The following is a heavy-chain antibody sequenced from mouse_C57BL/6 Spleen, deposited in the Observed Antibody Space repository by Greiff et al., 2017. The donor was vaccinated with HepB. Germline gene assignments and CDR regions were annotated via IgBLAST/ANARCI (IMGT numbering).Heavy chain of an antibody. D-gene: IGHD2-2*01. CDR3: ARSGLSTMVPLFDY. CDR1: GYAFTNYL. V-gene: IGHV1-54*01. CDR2: INPGSGGT. J-gene: IGHJ2*01. Sequence: QVQLKQSGAELVRPGTSVKVSCKASGYAFTNYLIEWVKQRPGQGLEWIGVINPGSGGTNYNEKFKGKATLTADKSSSTAYMQLSSLTSEDSAVYFCARSGLSTMVPLFDYWGQGTTLTVSS.